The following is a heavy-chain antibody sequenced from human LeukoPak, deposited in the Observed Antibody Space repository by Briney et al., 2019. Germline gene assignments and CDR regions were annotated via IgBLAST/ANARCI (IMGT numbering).Heavy chain of an antibody. CDR3: AKNKGWELPAELDS. D-gene: IGHD2-15*01. V-gene: IGHV3-7*01. J-gene: IGHJ4*02. CDR2: IKEDGNEK. Sequence: PGGSLRLSCAASGFTFSNYWMSWVRQAPGKGLEWVANIKEDGNEKYYVDSVKGRFTISRDDAQTSVYLQLSSLRPEDTAVYYCAKNKGWELPAELDSWGQGALVIVSS. CDR1: GFTFSNYW.